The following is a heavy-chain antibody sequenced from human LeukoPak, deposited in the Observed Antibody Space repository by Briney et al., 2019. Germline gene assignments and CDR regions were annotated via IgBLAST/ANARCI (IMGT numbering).Heavy chain of an antibody. CDR3: ARGHLGLSP. CDR1: GGSISGYS. CDR2: FHNSRTT. Sequence: SETLSLTCTVSGGSISGYSWTWIRQPPGQGLEWIGYFHNSRTTSYNPSLTGRVIISVDTAMDQISLNLNSVTAADTAVYYCARGHLGLSPWGQGTLVTVSS. D-gene: IGHD3-10*01. V-gene: IGHV4-59*01. J-gene: IGHJ5*02.